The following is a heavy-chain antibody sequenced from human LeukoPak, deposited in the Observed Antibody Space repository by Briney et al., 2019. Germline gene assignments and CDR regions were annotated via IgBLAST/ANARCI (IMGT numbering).Heavy chain of an antibody. CDR1: GFTFSSYG. D-gene: IGHD4-23*01. Sequence: GGSLRLSCAASGFTFSSYGMHWVRQAPGKGLEWVAFIRYDGSNKYYADSVKGRFTISRDNSENTLYLQMNSLRAEDTAVYYCAKPHRDAVVRDWFDPWGQGTLVTVSS. V-gene: IGHV3-30*02. CDR2: IRYDGSNK. J-gene: IGHJ5*02. CDR3: AKPHRDAVVRDWFDP.